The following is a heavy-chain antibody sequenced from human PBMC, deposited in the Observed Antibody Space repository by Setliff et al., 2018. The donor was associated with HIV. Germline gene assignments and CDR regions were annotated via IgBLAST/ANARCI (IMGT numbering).Heavy chain of an antibody. Sequence: PGGSLRLSCAASGFTLSNSAMTWVRQKPGRGLEWVSLIQSGGIIYYADSVRGRFTISRDNSNNILSLQMSSLRAEDTALYYCAKLDYYDYSGSWARKVAIDFWGRGTMVTV. CDR1: GFTLSNSA. CDR3: AKLDYYDYSGSWARKVAIDF. J-gene: IGHJ3*01. D-gene: IGHD3-22*01. CDR2: IQSGGII. V-gene: IGHV3-23*01.